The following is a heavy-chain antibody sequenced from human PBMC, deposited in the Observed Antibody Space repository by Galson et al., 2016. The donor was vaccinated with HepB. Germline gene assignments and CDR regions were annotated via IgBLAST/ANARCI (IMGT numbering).Heavy chain of an antibody. CDR3: VKGPKEQPDNWLDP. CDR1: GFTFSRYA. D-gene: IGHD6-13*01. Sequence: SLRLSCAGSGFTFSRYAMLRVRQAPGKGLEYVSSISSKGGSTYYADSMKGRLGISRDNSKNTLYLQMSGLRGEDTAVYYCVKGPKEQPDNWLDPWGQGTLVTVSS. V-gene: IGHV3-64D*06. CDR2: ISSKGGST. J-gene: IGHJ5*02.